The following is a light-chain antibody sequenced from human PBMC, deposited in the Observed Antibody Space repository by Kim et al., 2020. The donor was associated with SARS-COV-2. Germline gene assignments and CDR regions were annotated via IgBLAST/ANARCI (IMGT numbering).Light chain of an antibody. V-gene: IGKV1-8*01. J-gene: IGKJ2*01. Sequence: SASTGDSVTITCRASQSISSYLAWYQQKQGKAPKLLLYASSTLQSGVPSRFSGSGSGTDFTLTISCLQSEDFATYYCQQYYSYPYTFGQGTKLEI. CDR2: ASS. CDR1: QSISSY. CDR3: QQYYSYPYT.